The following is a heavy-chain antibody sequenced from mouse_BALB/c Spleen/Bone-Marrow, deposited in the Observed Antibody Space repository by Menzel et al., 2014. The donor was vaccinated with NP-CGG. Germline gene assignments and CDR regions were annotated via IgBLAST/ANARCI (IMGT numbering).Heavy chain of an antibody. CDR2: INPNNGGT. J-gene: IGHJ3*01. D-gene: IGHD1-1*02. CDR3: PRSYMVDVSRLAY. CDR1: GYAFTEYT. V-gene: IGHV1-18*01. Sequence: EVQLQQSGPELVKPGASVKISCKTSGYAFTEYTMHWVKQRHGKSLEWIGGINPNNGGTNYNQKFKGKATLTVDKSSSTAYWGPRSLQSEDPAFYYCPRSYMVDVSRLAYWGQGTLVTVSA.